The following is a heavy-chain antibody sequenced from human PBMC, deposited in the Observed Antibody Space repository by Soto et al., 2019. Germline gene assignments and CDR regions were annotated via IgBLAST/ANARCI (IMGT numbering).Heavy chain of an antibody. CDR1: GYSFTSYW. D-gene: IGHD6-6*01. CDR2: IYPVDSDT. J-gene: IGHJ4*02. CDR3: ARVQYSSSSWIDY. Sequence: GESLKVSCMGSGYSFTSYWIGSVRQKPRKALEGMGIIYPVDSDTSYSSSCQSKITILADKCISTAFRQCSSMKAPKNAQYYNARVQYSSSSWIDYWGQGTLDTISS. V-gene: IGHV5-51*01.